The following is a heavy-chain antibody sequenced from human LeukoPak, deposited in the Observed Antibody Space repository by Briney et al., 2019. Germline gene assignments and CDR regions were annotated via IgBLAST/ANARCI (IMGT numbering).Heavy chain of an antibody. V-gene: IGHV4-34*01. Sequence: PSETLSLTCAVYGGSFSGYYWSWIRQPPGKGLEWNGEINHSGSTNYNPSLKSRVTISVDTSKNQFSLKLSSVTAADTAVYYCARRRIAAAGHRLFDIWGQGTMVTVSS. CDR1: GGSFSGYY. D-gene: IGHD6-13*01. J-gene: IGHJ3*02. CDR3: ARRRIAAAGHRLFDI. CDR2: INHSGST.